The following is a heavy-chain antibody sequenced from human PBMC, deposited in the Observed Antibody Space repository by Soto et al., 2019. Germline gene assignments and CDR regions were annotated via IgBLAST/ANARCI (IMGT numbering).Heavy chain of an antibody. CDR2: MYYTGVT. V-gene: IGHV4-61*01. Sequence: SETLSLTCSVSGGSVRSGNHFWNWIRQPPGRGLEWLGYMYYTGVTNYNPSLKSRVSMSVDTSKDQFSLNLTSLTAADTAVYYCAGERYYYDSSGSFMDVWGQGTTVTVSS. D-gene: IGHD3-22*01. CDR1: GGSVRSGNHF. CDR3: AGERYYYDSSGSFMDV. J-gene: IGHJ6*02.